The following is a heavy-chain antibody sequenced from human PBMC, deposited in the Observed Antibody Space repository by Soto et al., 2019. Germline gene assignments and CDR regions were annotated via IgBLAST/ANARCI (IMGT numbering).Heavy chain of an antibody. D-gene: IGHD3-10*01. V-gene: IGHV1-18*01. CDR1: GYTFTSYG. CDR2: ISAYNGNT. CDR3: ARDIRYGSGSYYPWFDP. J-gene: IGHJ5*02. Sequence: ASVKVSCKASGYTFTSYGISWVRQAPGQGLEWMGWISAYNGNTNYAQKLQGRVTMTTDTSTSTAYMELRSLRSDDTAVYYCARDIRYGSGSYYPWFDPWGQGTLVTVS.